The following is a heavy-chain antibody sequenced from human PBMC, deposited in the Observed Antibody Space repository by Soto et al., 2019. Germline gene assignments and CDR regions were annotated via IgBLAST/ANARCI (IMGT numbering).Heavy chain of an antibody. CDR3: AIDTTVGSDALDI. V-gene: IGHV1-18*01. D-gene: IGHD4-17*01. Sequence: QVQLVQSGAEIGQPGASVKVSCKASGYTFTNYGITWVRQAPGQGLEWMGWISAYNGNTNYEQKFQDRVTMTTDTSTSTAYMEVRSLRYDDAAVYYCAIDTTVGSDALDIWGQGTMVTVSS. CDR2: ISAYNGNT. CDR1: GYTFTNYG. J-gene: IGHJ3*02.